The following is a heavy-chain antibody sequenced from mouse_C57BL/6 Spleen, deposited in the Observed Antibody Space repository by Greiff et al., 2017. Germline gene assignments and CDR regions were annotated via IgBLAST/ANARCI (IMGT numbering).Heavy chain of an antibody. D-gene: IGHD2-14*01. CDR1: GFTFSDYG. CDR2: ISSGSSTI. J-gene: IGHJ2*01. CDR3: ARIGDYFGC. V-gene: IGHV5-17*01. Sequence: DVKLVESGGGLVKPGGSLKLSCAASGFTFSDYGMHWVRQAPEKGLEWVAYISSGSSTIYYADPVKGRFTISRDNAKNTLFLQMTSLRSEDTAMYYCARIGDYFGCWGQGTTLPVSS.